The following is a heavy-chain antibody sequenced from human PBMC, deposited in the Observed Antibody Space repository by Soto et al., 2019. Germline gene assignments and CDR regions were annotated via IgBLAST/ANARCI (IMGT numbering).Heavy chain of an antibody. V-gene: IGHV1-2*02. CDR3: ARSPGKYDQRENEAFNI. Sequence: QVQLVQSGAEVKKPGASVKVSCRASGYTFTDYYIHWVRQAPGQGHQWLGWVNPNRGGTEYAQEFQGRVIMTRDTAISTAYMELSSLKSDDTAVYFCARSPGKYDQRENEAFNIWGQGTLATVSS. D-gene: IGHD1-1*01. J-gene: IGHJ3*02. CDR2: VNPNRGGT. CDR1: GYTFTDYY.